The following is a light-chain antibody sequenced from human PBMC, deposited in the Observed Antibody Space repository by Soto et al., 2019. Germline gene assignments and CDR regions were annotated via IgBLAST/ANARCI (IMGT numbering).Light chain of an antibody. CDR3: VLYMCSGSVV. CDR2: TTN. J-gene: IGLJ2*01. V-gene: IGLV8-61*01. CDR1: SGSVSTNYY. Sequence: QTVVTQEPSFSVSPGGAVTLTCGLSSGSVSTNYYPSWYQQTPGQAPRTLIYTTNSRSSGVPDRFSGSILGNKAALTITGAQADDESDYYCVLYMCSGSVVFGGGTKLTVL.